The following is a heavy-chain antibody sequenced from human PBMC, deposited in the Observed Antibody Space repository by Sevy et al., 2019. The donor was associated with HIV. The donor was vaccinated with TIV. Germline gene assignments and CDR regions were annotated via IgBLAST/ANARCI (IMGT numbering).Heavy chain of an antibody. J-gene: IGHJ1*01. D-gene: IGHD1-26*01. V-gene: IGHV3-30*18. CDR2: ISYDGSNK. CDR1: GFTVSSYG. Sequence: GGSLRLSCAASGFTVSSYGMHWVRQAPGKGLEWVAVISYDGSNKYYADSVKGRFTISRDNSNNTLYLQMNSLRAEDTAVYYCAKDPNSGSYGGEYFQHWGQGTLVTVSS. CDR3: AKDPNSGSYGGEYFQH.